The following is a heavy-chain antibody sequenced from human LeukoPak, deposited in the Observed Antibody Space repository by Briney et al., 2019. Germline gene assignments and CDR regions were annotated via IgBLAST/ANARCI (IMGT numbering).Heavy chain of an antibody. CDR2: IYSGGST. CDR3: AREGNYYDSSGYYYSDYFDY. V-gene: IGHV3-66*01. Sequence: GGSLRLSCAASGFTVSSNYMSWVRQAPGKGLEWVSVIYSGGSTYYADSVMGRFTISRDHSKNTQYLQMTSLRAEDTAVYYCAREGNYYDSSGYYYSDYFDYWGQGTLVTVSS. D-gene: IGHD3-22*01. CDR1: GFTVSSNY. J-gene: IGHJ4*02.